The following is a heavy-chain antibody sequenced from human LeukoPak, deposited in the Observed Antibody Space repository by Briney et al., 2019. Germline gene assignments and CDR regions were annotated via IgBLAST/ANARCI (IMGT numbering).Heavy chain of an antibody. CDR3: AKDVYSGYDSGGLMDY. CDR2: ISGSGGST. J-gene: IGHJ4*02. V-gene: IGHV3-23*01. D-gene: IGHD5-12*01. CDR1: GFTFSNYA. Sequence: PGGSLRLSCAASGFTFSNYAMSWVRQAPGKGLEWVSAISGSGGSTYYADSVKGRFTISRDNSKNTLYLQMNSLRAEDTAVYYCAKDVYSGYDSGGLMDYWGQGTLVTVSS.